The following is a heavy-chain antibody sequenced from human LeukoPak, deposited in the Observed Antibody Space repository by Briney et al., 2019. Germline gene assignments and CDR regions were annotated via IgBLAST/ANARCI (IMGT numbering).Heavy chain of an antibody. CDR1: GSIFSTYA. Sequence: PGGSLRLSCAASGSIFSTYAMNWVRQAPGKGLEWVSTISGSGGSTYYADSVKGRFTISRDNAKNTLYLQMNSLRAEDTAVYYCATGPPTRVVVIRDPADWYFDLWGRGTLVTVSS. D-gene: IGHD3-22*01. CDR2: ISGSGGST. CDR3: ATGPPTRVVVIRDPADWYFDL. V-gene: IGHV3-23*01. J-gene: IGHJ2*01.